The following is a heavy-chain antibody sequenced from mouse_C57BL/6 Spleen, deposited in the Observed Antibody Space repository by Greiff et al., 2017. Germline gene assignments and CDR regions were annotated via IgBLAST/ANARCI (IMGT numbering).Heavy chain of an antibody. CDR2: INPSSGYT. J-gene: IGHJ3*01. D-gene: IGHD2-4*01. CDR3: ATPSYDYYSGFAY. V-gene: IGHV1-4*01. Sequence: QVQLQQSGAELARPGASVKMSCKASGYTFTSYTMHWVKQRPGQGLEWIGYINPSSGYTKYNQKFKDKATLTADKSSSTAYMQLSSLTSEDAAVYYCATPSYDYYSGFAYWGQGTLVTVSA. CDR1: GYTFTSYT.